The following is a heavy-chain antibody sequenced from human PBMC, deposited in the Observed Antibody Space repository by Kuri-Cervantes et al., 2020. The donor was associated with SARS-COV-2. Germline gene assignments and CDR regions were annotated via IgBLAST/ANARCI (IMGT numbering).Heavy chain of an antibody. Sequence: GESLKISCAASGFTFSDYYMSWIRQAPGKGLEWVSYISSSGSTIYYADSVKGRFTISRDNAKNSLYLQMNSLRAEDTAVYYCARGLSRKPFDYWGQGTLVTVSS. CDR1: GFTFSDYY. CDR2: ISSSGSTI. CDR3: ARGLSRKPFDY. V-gene: IGHV3-11*04. J-gene: IGHJ4*02.